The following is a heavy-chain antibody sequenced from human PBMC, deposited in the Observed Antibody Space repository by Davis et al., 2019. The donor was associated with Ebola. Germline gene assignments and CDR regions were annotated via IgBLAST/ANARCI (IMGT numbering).Heavy chain of an antibody. J-gene: IGHJ1*01. Sequence: SQTLSLTCGVYSGSLSNYFWSWIRHLPGKGLEWIGEITHTGSTYYNPSLKSRVTISVDTSKNQFSLKLSSVTAADTAVYYCARYAGDYGADWGQGTLVTVSS. V-gene: IGHV4-34*01. D-gene: IGHD4-17*01. CDR2: ITHTGST. CDR1: SGSLSNYF. CDR3: ARYAGDYGAD.